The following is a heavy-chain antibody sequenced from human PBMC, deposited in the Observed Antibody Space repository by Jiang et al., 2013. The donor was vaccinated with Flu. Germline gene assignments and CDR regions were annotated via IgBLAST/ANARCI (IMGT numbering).Heavy chain of an antibody. CDR3: GRQDYSNPIDY. J-gene: IGHJ4*02. CDR1: GYRFTSFG. V-gene: IGHV1-18*01. CDR2: ISTYSGDT. Sequence: GAEVKKPGASVKVSCRASGYRFTSFGISWVRQAPGQGLQWMARISTYSGDTFFAPEYQGRVTMTTDTSTTTAFLELGDLTSDDTAVYFCGRQDYSNPIDYWGQGNPGHRLL. D-gene: IGHD4-11*01.